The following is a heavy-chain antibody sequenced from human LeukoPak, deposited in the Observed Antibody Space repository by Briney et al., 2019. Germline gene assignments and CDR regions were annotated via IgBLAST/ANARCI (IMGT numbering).Heavy chain of an antibody. D-gene: IGHD3-22*01. CDR2: ITDSGGNT. V-gene: IGHV3-23*01. Sequence: GGSLRLSCAASGFTFSSYAISWVRQAPGKGLEWVSGITDSGGNTYYADSVKGRFTISRDNSKNTLYLQMNSLRAEDTAVYYCARRRYYYDSRGYYYDDYWGQGALVTVSS. CDR3: ARRRYYYDSRGYYYDDY. J-gene: IGHJ4*02. CDR1: GFTFSSYA.